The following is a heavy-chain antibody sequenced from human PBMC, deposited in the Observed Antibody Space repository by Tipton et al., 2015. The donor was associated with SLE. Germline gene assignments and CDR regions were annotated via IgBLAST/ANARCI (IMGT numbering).Heavy chain of an antibody. V-gene: IGHV1-18*01. Sequence: QVQLVQSGAEVKKPGASVKVSCKASGYTLSSYGISWVRQAPGQGLEWMGWISVYNGNTNYAQKFQGRVTMTTDTSTSTAYMELRSLRSDDTAVYYCAREQKYYDSSGYYYWYFDLWGQGTLVTVSS. CDR3: AREQKYYDSSGYYYWYFDL. CDR1: GYTLSSYG. J-gene: IGHJ2*01. D-gene: IGHD3-22*01. CDR2: ISVYNGNT.